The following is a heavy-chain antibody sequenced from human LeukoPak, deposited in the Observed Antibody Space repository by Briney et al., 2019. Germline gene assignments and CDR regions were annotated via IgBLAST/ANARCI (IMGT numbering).Heavy chain of an antibody. Sequence: GGSLRLSCAASGFTFDDYAMPWVRQAPGKGLEWVSGISWNSGSIGYADSVKGRFTISRDNAKNSLYLQMNSLRAEDTALYYCAKDIASGYYYGMXVWGQGTTVXXXS. J-gene: IGHJ6*02. V-gene: IGHV3-9*01. CDR2: ISWNSGSI. CDR1: GFTFDDYA. CDR3: AKDIASGYYYGMXV.